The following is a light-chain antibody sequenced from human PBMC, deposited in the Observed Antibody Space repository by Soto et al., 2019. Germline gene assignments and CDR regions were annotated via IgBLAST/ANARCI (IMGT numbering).Light chain of an antibody. CDR1: QRVNIN. CDR2: GAS. Sequence: EVAVAQTPVTLSVSPGARATLPCRASQRVNINLAWYQQKPGQAPRRLIYGASTRATGVPARFSGSGSGTEFTLTISSLQAEDVGVYYCQQDNNWPRTFGQGTRVDIK. CDR3: QQDNNWPRT. J-gene: IGKJ1*01. V-gene: IGKV3-15*01.